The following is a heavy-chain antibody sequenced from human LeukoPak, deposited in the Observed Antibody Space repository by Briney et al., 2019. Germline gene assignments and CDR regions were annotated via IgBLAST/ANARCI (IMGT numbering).Heavy chain of an antibody. J-gene: IGHJ4*02. CDR1: GYTFTSYG. Sequence: ASVKVSCKASGYTFTSYGISWARQAPGQGLEWMGWISAYNGNTNYAQKLQGRVTMTTDTSTSTAYMELRSLRSDDTAVYYCARDSTRRGVLDYWGQGTLVTVSS. CDR3: ARDSTRRGVLDY. CDR2: ISAYNGNT. D-gene: IGHD2-2*01. V-gene: IGHV1-18*01.